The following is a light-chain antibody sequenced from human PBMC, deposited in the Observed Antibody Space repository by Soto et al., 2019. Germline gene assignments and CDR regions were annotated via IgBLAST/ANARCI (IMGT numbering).Light chain of an antibody. CDR2: DVN. CDR3: SSYTSDMFFFL. CDR1: SSDVGGYNY. J-gene: IGLJ2*01. V-gene: IGLV2-14*01. Sequence: QSALTQPASVSGSPGQSITISCTGTSSDVGGYNYVSWYQQYPGTAPKLLIYDVNSRPSGVSNRFSGSKSGNTASLTISGLQAEDEADYYCSSYTSDMFFFLFGGGTQLTVL.